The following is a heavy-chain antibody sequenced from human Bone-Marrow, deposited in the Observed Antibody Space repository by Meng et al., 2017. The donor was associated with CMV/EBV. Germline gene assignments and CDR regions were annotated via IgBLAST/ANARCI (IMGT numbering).Heavy chain of an antibody. V-gene: IGHV3-43*01. CDR1: GFTLDDYT. CDR2: ISWDGGST. J-gene: IGHJ4*02. D-gene: IGHD5-24*01. CDR3: AKGVWLQLFY. Sequence: SCAASGFTLDDYTMHWVRQAPGKGLEWVSLISWDGGSTYYADSVKGRFTISRDNSKNSLYLQMNSLRTEDTALYYCAKGVWLQLFYWGQGTPVTVSS.